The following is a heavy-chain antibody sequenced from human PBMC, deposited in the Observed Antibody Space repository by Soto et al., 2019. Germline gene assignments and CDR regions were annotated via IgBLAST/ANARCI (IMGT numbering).Heavy chain of an antibody. CDR2: ISYDGSNK. J-gene: IGHJ6*02. D-gene: IGHD1-26*01. CDR3: AKDLVVEATPRLGDYYSYYGVDD. CDR1: GFTLSSYG. Sequence: GRSLRLSCAASGFTLSSYGMHWVRQAPGTXLEWVAVISYDGSNKYYADSVKGRFTISRDNSKNTLYLQMNSLRAEDMAVYYCAKDLVVEATPRLGDYYSYYGVDDWGPGTTVTVFS. V-gene: IGHV3-30*18.